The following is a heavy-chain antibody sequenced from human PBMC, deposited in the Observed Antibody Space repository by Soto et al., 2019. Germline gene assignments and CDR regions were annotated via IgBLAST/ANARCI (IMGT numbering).Heavy chain of an antibody. J-gene: IGHJ6*02. CDR3: ARALVGATRANYYYYGMDV. CDR2: IIPIFGTA. CDR1: GGTFSSYA. V-gene: IGHV1-69*13. D-gene: IGHD1-26*01. Sequence: GASVKVSCKASGGTFSSYAISWVRQAPGQGLEWMGGIIPIFGTANYAQKFQGRVRITADESTSTAYVELSSLRSEDKAVYYCARALVGATRANYYYYGMDVWGQGTTVTVAS.